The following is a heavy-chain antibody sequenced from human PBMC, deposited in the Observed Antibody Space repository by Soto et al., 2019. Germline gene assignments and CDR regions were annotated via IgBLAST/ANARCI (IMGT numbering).Heavy chain of an antibody. CDR3: AKDGQQQLPLPAYGMGV. Sequence: LRLSCAASGFTFSSYAMTWVRQAPGKGLEWVSTLSDSGGTTYYADSVQGRFTISRDNSKNTLYLQMNSLRAEDTAVYYCAKDGQQQLPLPAYGMGVWGQGTTGTVSS. V-gene: IGHV3-23*01. J-gene: IGHJ6*02. CDR2: LSDSGGTT. CDR1: GFTFSSYA. D-gene: IGHD6-13*01.